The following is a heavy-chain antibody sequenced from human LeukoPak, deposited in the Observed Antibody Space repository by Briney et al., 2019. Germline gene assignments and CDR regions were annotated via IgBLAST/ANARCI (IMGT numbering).Heavy chain of an antibody. D-gene: IGHD6-6*01. V-gene: IGHV1-2*06. CDR3: AIQSIVPRPGY. CDR1: GYTFTGYY. Sequence: ASVKVSCKASGYTFTGYYMHWVRQAPGQGLEWMGRINPNSCGTDYAQNVQGRVTMTRDTSVSTAYLELSRLRSDDTAVYYCAIQSIVPRPGYWGQGTLVTVSS. CDR2: INPNSCGT. J-gene: IGHJ4*02.